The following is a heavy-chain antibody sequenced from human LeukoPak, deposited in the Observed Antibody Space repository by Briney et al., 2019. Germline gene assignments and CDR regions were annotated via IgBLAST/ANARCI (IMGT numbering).Heavy chain of an antibody. CDR2: IYYSGST. V-gene: IGHV4-59*01. CDR1: GGSISSYY. D-gene: IGHD2-2*01. Sequence: SETLSLTCTVSGGSISSYYWSWIRQPPGKGLEWIGYIYYSGSTNYNPSLKSRVTISVDTSKNQFSLKLSSVTAADTAVYYCARVVVVPAAMMSGWFDPWGQGTLVSVSS. CDR3: ARVVVVPAAMMSGWFDP. J-gene: IGHJ5*02.